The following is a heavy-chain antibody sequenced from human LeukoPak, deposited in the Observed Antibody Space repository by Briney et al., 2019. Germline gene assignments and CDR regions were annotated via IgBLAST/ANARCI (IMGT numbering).Heavy chain of an antibody. J-gene: IGHJ4*02. V-gene: IGHV4-34*01. D-gene: IGHD5-12*01. CDR2: INHSGST. Sequence: SETLSLTCAVYGGSFSGYYWSWIRQPPGKGLEWIGEINHSGSTSYNPSLKSRVTISVDTSKNHFSLKLRSVTAPDTAVYYRARDHGYEYLYWGQGILVTVSS. CDR1: GGSFSGYY. CDR3: ARDHGYEYLY.